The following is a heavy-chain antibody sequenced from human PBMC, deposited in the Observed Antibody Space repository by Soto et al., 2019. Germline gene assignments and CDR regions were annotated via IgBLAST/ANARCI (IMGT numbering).Heavy chain of an antibody. CDR2: IIPIFGTA. V-gene: IGHV1-69*13. Sequence: GASVKVSCKASGGTFSSYAISWVRQAPGQGLEWMGGIIPIFGTANYAQKFQGRVTITADESTSTAYMELSSLRSEDTAVYYCARRPVKSKRGLALNHYYYYYGMDVWGQGTTVTVSS. CDR1: GGTFSSYA. D-gene: IGHD6-19*01. J-gene: IGHJ6*02. CDR3: ARRPVKSKRGLALNHYYYYYGMDV.